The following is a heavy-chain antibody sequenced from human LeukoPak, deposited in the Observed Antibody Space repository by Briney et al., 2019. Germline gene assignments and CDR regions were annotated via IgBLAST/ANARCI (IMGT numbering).Heavy chain of an antibody. Sequence: GGSLRLSCVASGFTFSNYAMHWVRQAQGLEWVALIRFDGSIKYYVDSVKGRFTISRDNSKNTVYLQMNSLRGDDTGVYYCAKGGLWELLHNAMDVWGNGTTVTVAS. D-gene: IGHD1-26*01. CDR3: AKGGLWELLHNAMDV. CDR1: GFTFSNYA. J-gene: IGHJ6*03. CDR2: IRFDGSIK. V-gene: IGHV3-30*02.